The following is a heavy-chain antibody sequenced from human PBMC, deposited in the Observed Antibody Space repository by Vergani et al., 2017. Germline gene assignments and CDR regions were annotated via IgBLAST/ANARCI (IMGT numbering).Heavy chain of an antibody. V-gene: IGHV3-30*18. J-gene: IGHJ6*03. D-gene: IGHD4-11*01. CDR3: AKYYSNYGVEGYYYMDV. CDR2: ISYDGSNK. Sequence: QVQLVESGGGVVQPGRSLRLSCAASGFTFSSYAMHWVRQAPGKGLEGVAVISYDGSNKYYADSVKGRFTISRDNSKNTLYLQMNSLRAEDTAVYYWAKYYSNYGVEGYYYMDVWGKGTTVTVSS. CDR1: GFTFSSYA.